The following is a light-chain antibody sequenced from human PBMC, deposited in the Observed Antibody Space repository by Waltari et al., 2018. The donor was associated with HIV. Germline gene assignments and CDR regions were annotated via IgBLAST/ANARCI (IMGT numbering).Light chain of an antibody. CDR2: DAS. Sequence: ETVLTQSPARLSLSPGERATLSCRANQSVSDFLAWYRQTPGQPPRLLIYDASTRAPGTPARFSGSGSGTDFALTISSLEPEDFAVYYCQQRSHWPLTFGGGTKVEMK. V-gene: IGKV3-11*01. J-gene: IGKJ4*01. CDR3: QQRSHWPLT. CDR1: QSVSDF.